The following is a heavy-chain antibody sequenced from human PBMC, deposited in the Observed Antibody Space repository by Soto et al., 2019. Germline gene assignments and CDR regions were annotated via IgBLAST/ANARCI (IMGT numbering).Heavy chain of an antibody. CDR2: INPNSGGT. CDR1: GYTFTGYY. Sequence: VASVKVSCKASGYTFTGYYMHWVRQAPGQGLEWMGWINPNSGGTNYAQKFQGRVTMTRDTSISTAYMEPSRLRSDDTAVYYCARGGVAYCGADCYRGNWFDPWGQGTMVTVSS. D-gene: IGHD2-21*02. J-gene: IGHJ5*02. CDR3: ARGGVAYCGADCYRGNWFDP. V-gene: IGHV1-2*02.